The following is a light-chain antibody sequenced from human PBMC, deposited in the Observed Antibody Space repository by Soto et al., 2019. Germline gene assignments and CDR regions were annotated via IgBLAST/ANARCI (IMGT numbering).Light chain of an antibody. CDR1: QNINTW. J-gene: IGKJ4*01. CDR3: LQHNSYPLT. V-gene: IGKV1-5*03. Sequence: DIQMTQSPSTVSASVGDRVTITCRASQNINTWLAWYQQKPGKAPKLLILKASSLESGVPSRFSGSGSGTEFTLTISSLQPDDLATYYCLQHNSYPLTFGGGTKVDNK. CDR2: KAS.